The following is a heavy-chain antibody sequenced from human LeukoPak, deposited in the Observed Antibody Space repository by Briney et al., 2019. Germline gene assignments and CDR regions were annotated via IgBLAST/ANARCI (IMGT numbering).Heavy chain of an antibody. D-gene: IGHD6-19*01. CDR2: IYYSGST. CDR1: GGSISSSSYY. Sequence: SETLSLTCTVSGGSISSSSYYWGWIRQPPGKGLEWIGSIYYSGSTYYNPSLKSRVTISVDTSKNQFSLKLSSVTAADTAVYYCARHVGGGSVAVAGPFDYWGQGTLVTVSS. V-gene: IGHV4-39*01. CDR3: ARHVGGGSVAVAGPFDY. J-gene: IGHJ4*02.